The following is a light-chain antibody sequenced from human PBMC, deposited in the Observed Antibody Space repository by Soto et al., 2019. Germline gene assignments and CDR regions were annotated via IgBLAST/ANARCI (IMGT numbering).Light chain of an antibody. CDR3: QQANIFPLA. CDR1: QGIGSY. CDR2: DAS. V-gene: IGKV1-12*01. Sequence: DIQMTQSPSSVSASVGDTVTISCRATQGIGSYLVWYQQKPGKAPKLLIHDASSLQSGVPSRFSGSGSGTDFTLTLTSLQPEDFATYYCQQANIFPLAFGQGTKVEIK. J-gene: IGKJ1*01.